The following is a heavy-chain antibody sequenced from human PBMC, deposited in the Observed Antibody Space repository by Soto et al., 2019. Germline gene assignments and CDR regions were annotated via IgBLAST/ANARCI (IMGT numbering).Heavy chain of an antibody. V-gene: IGHV4-31*02. Sequence: SETLSLTCPVSGASTVSHYHWTWIRQPPGKGLEWMGYIFNSGTTFYNPSLTSRLSISMDTSGNHFSLELRSVTAADTAVYYCALALGPTTGLDYWGQGTLVTV. CDR3: ALALGPTTGLDY. CDR2: IFNSGTT. D-gene: IGHD1-26*01. J-gene: IGHJ4*02. CDR1: GASTVSHYH.